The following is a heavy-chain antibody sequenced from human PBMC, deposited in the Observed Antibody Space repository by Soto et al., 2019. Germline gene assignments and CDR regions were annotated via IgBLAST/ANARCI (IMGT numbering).Heavy chain of an antibody. CDR1: GIPVSSNY. J-gene: IGHJ6*02. Sequence: EVQLVESGGGLVQPGGSLRLSCAASGIPVSSNYMTWVRQAPGKGLEWVSVLHSGGDTYYANSVKGRFTISRHDSTNTLFPQMNSLTPEDTAVYYCARDGPYYYASRMDVWGQGTTVTVSS. V-gene: IGHV3-53*04. CDR2: LHSGGDT. D-gene: IGHD3-10*01. CDR3: ARDGPYYYASRMDV.